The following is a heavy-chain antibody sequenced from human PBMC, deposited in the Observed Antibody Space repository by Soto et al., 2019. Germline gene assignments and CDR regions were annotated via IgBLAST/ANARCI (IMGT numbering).Heavy chain of an antibody. V-gene: IGHV2-5*02. J-gene: IGHJ4*02. Sequence: KESGPTLVKPTQTLTLTCTFSGLSLSTSGVGVGWIRQPPGKALEWLALIYWDDDKRYSPSLKSRLTITKYTSKNQVVLTMTNMDPVDTATYYCAHVYGSGSYYPYYFDYWGQGTLVTVSS. CDR2: IYWDDDK. D-gene: IGHD3-10*01. CDR1: GLSLSTSGVG. CDR3: AHVYGSGSYYPYYFDY.